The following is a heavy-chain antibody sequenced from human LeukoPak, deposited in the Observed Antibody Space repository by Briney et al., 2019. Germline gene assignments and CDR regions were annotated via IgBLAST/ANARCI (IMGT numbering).Heavy chain of an antibody. J-gene: IGHJ6*02. Sequence: GGSLRLSCAASGFTFSTYGVHWVRQAPGKGLGWGAVISYDGSNKYYADSVKGRFTISRDNSKNTLYLQINSLRAEDTAVYHCAKALLTGTYYYYAMDVWGQGTTVTVSS. CDR3: AKALLTGTYYYYAMDV. V-gene: IGHV3-30*18. CDR1: GFTFSTYG. CDR2: ISYDGSNK. D-gene: IGHD1-20*01.